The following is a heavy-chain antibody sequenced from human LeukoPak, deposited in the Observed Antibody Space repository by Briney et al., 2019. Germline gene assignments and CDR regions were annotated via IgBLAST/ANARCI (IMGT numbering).Heavy chain of an antibody. V-gene: IGHV4-61*03. CDR2: IYYSGST. J-gene: IGHJ4*02. Sequence: SETLSLTCTVSGGSVSSGSYYWSWLRQPPGQELEWLGYIYYSGSTNYNPSLKSRVTISRDTSKNHFSLRLSSVTAADTAVYYCARERGEYCSSTSCSKYYFDYWGQGTLVTVSS. CDR3: ARERGEYCSSTSCSKYYFDY. D-gene: IGHD2-2*01. CDR1: GGSVSSGSYY.